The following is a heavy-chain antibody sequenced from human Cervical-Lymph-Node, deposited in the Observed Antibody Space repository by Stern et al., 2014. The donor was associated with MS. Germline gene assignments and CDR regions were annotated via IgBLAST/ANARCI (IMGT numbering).Heavy chain of an antibody. CDR3: ATDTGVALRDYYYYGLDV. CDR1: GYTLTELS. V-gene: IGHV1-24*01. D-gene: IGHD3-10*01. CDR2: FDPEDGKP. Sequence: VQLVQSGAEVKKPGASVKVSCKVSGYTLTELSMHWVRQAPGKGLEWMGGFDPEDGKPIYAQKFRGRVTLTEDTSTDTAYMELSGLRSEDTAVYYCATDTGVALRDYYYYGLDVWGQGTTVTVSS. J-gene: IGHJ6*02.